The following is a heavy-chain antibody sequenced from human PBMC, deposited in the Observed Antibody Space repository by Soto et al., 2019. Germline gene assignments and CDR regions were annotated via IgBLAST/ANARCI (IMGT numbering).Heavy chain of an antibody. CDR3: AHIRYRYGSFDY. D-gene: IGHD5-18*01. CDR2: IYWDDDK. Sequence: QITLKESGPTLVKPTQTLTLTCTFSGLSLSTSGLGVGWIRQPPGKALEWLAIIYWDDDKHYSPSPKSRLTIAKDTTKSQVVLTMTILDPVDTATYFCAHIRYRYGSFDYWGQGTLVTVSS. J-gene: IGHJ4*02. V-gene: IGHV2-5*02. CDR1: GLSLSTSGLG.